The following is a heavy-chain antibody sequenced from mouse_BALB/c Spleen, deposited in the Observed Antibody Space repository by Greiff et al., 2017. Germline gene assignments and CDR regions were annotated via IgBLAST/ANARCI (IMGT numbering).Heavy chain of an antibody. J-gene: IGHJ3*01. V-gene: IGHV5-9*03. Sequence: EVQLVESGGGLVKPGGSLKLSCAASGFTFSSYTMSWVRQTPEKRLEWVATISSGGGNTYYPDSVKGRFTISRDNAKNNLYLQMSSLRSEDTALYYCARYNYGSGGFAYWGQGTLVTVSA. CDR2: ISSGGGNT. CDR3: ARYNYGSGGFAY. CDR1: GFTFSSYT. D-gene: IGHD1-1*01.